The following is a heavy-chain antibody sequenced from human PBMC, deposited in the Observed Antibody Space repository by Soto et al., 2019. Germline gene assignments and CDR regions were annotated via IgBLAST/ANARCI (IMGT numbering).Heavy chain of an antibody. CDR1: GGTFSSYA. CDR3: ARDSRDIVVVVAASYGMDA. CDR2: IIPIFGTA. J-gene: IGHJ6*02. Sequence: SVKVSCKASGGTFSSYAISWVRQAPGQGREWMGGIIPIFGTANYAQKFQGRVTITADESTSTAYMELSSLRSEDTAVYYCARDSRDIVVVVAASYGMDAWGQGXTVTVSS. D-gene: IGHD2-15*01. V-gene: IGHV1-69*13.